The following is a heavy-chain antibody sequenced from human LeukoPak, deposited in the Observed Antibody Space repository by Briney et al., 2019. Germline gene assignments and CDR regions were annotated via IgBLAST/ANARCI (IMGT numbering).Heavy chain of an antibody. Sequence: SETLSLTCTVSGGSISSYYWNWIRQPPGKGLEWIGYIYNSGSTKSNPSLKSRVTISVDTSKNQFSLKLSSVTAADTAVYYCARDRGCTNGVCYRDFDYWGQGTLVTVSS. J-gene: IGHJ4*02. CDR1: GGSISSYY. CDR3: ARDRGCTNGVCYRDFDY. CDR2: IYNSGST. D-gene: IGHD2-8*01. V-gene: IGHV4-59*01.